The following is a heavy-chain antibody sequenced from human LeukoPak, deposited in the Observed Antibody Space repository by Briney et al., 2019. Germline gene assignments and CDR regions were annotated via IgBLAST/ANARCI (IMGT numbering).Heavy chain of an antibody. CDR3: ARGVNYYYGSGGYFHY. CDR2: INHSGST. Sequence: PSETLSLTCAVYGGSFSGYYWSWIRQPPGKGLEWIGEINHSGSTNYNPSLKSRVTMSVDTSKNQFSLKLTSVTAADTAVYYCARGVNYYYGSGGYFHYWGQGTLVTVSS. D-gene: IGHD3-10*01. V-gene: IGHV4-34*01. J-gene: IGHJ4*02. CDR1: GGSFSGYY.